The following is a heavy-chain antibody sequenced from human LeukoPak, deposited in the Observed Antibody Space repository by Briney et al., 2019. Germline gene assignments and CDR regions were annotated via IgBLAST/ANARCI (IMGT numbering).Heavy chain of an antibody. V-gene: IGHV1-18*01. J-gene: IGHJ5*02. CDR2: ISAYNGNT. CDR3: ARDNSVGDDAWWFDP. Sequence: ASVKVSCKASGYTFTSYGISWVRQAPGQGLEWMGWISAYNGNTNCAQKLQGRVTMTTDTSTSTAYMELSSLRSEDTAIYYCARDNSVGDDAWWFDPWGQGTLVTVSS. CDR1: GYTFTSYG. D-gene: IGHD1-26*01.